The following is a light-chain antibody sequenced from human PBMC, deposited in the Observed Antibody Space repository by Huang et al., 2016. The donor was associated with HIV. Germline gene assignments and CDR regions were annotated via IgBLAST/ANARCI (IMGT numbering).Light chain of an antibody. CDR1: QIVNRA. J-gene: IGKJ4*01. CDR2: GAS. V-gene: IGKV3-15*01. Sequence: EIEMTQSPAILSVSPGERATLSCRASQIVNRALAWYLQQPGQAPRLLIYGASTRAIGIPAKFNGTGSGTEFSLSISNLQVDDFGVYYCQQYNDWPPLTFGGGTKVEI. CDR3: QQYNDWPPLT.